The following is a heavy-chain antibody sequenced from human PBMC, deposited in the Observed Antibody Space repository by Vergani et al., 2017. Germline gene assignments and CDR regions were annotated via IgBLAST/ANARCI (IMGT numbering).Heavy chain of an antibody. CDR1: GFTFSSYS. CDR2: ISSSSSTI. V-gene: IGHV3-48*01. CDR3: ARGKGAAASQHGSYYYYYMDV. D-gene: IGHD6-13*01. Sequence: EVQLVESGGGLVQPGGSLRLSCAASGFTFSSYSMNWVRQAPGKGLEWVSYISSSSSTIYYADSVKGRFTISRDNAKNSLYLQMNSLRAEDTGVYYCARGKGAAASQHGSYYYYYMDVWGKGSTVTVSS. J-gene: IGHJ6*03.